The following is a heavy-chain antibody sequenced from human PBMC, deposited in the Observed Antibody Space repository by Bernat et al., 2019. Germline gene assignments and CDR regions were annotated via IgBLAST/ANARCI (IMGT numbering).Heavy chain of an antibody. CDR3: AGVLGGTGPGITYYFDY. V-gene: IGHV4-31*03. CDR2: LYYSRST. J-gene: IGHJ4*02. Sequence: QVQLQESGPGLVKPSQTLSLTCTVSGGSISSGGYYWSWIRQHPGKGLEWIGYLYYSRSTYYNPSLQSRVTIPLDTSNNQFSLKLSSVPAADTAVYYRAGVLGGTGPGITYYFDYWGQGTLVTVSS. CDR1: GGSISSGGYY. D-gene: IGHD1-14*01.